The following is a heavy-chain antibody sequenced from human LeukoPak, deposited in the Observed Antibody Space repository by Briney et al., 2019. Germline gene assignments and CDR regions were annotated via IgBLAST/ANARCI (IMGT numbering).Heavy chain of an antibody. J-gene: IGHJ6*03. CDR3: ARLIAARPPYYYYYMDV. CDR2: FSSSGSTI. V-gene: IGHV3-11*01. D-gene: IGHD6-6*01. Sequence: GGSLRLSCAASGFTFSDYYMSWIRQAPGKGLEGVSYFSSSGSTIYYADSVKGRLTISRDNAKNSLYLQMNSLRAEDTAVYYCARLIAARPPYYYYYMDVWGKGTTVTVSS. CDR1: GFTFSDYY.